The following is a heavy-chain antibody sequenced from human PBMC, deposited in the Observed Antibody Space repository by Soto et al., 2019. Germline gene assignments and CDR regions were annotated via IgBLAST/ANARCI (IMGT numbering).Heavy chain of an antibody. J-gene: IGHJ2*01. V-gene: IGHV1-69*01. CDR2: INTKFGST. Sequence: QVQLVQSGAEFKKPGSSVKVSCEASGGSFSKKAISWVRQAPGQGPEWMGGINTKFGSTNYAPKFQGRISITADESTNTVYMALSSLTSEDTAVYYCARGASSGFEYWYFDLWGRGTLVSVSS. D-gene: IGHD5-12*01. CDR1: GGSFSKKA. CDR3: ARGASSGFEYWYFDL.